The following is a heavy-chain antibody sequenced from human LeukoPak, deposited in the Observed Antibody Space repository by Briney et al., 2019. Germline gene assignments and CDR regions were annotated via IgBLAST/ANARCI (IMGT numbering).Heavy chain of an antibody. CDR3: AREYRWDYYDSSGYYDGPDAFDI. CDR1: GASLSSYY. V-gene: IGHV4-59*01. J-gene: IGHJ3*02. Sequence: SETLSLTCTVSGASLSSYYWSWIRQPPGKGLEWIGYIYYSGSTNYNPSLRRRATISVDTSKNQSSLTLGSVTAAGTAVYYCAREYRWDYYDSSGYYDGPDAFDIWGQGTMVTVSS. CDR2: IYYSGST. D-gene: IGHD3-22*01.